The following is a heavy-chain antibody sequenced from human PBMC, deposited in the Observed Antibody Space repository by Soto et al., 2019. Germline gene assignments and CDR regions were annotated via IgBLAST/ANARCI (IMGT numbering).Heavy chain of an antibody. CDR2: ISSSSSYI. CDR1: GFTFSSYS. J-gene: IGHJ5*02. D-gene: IGHD3-10*01. CDR3: ARVSEKYGSGSSEFDP. Sequence: XGSLRLSCAASGFTFSSYSMNWVRQAPGKGLEWVSSISSSSSYIYYADSVKGRFTISRDNAKNSLYLQMNSLRAEDTAVYYCARVSEKYGSGSSEFDPWGQGTLVTVSS. V-gene: IGHV3-21*01.